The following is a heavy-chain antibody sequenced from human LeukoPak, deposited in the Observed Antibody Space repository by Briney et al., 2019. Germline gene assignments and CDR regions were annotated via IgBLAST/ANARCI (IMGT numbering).Heavy chain of an antibody. D-gene: IGHD3-22*01. Sequence: ETGGSLRLSCAASGFTVSSNYMSWVRQAPGKGLEWDSVIYSGGSTYYADSVKGRFTISRDNSKNTLYLQMNSLRAEDTAVYYCARDVYYYDSSAKGGYYFDYWGQGTLVTVSS. CDR3: ARDVYYYDSSAKGGYYFDY. J-gene: IGHJ4*02. V-gene: IGHV3-53*01. CDR2: IYSGGST. CDR1: GFTVSSNY.